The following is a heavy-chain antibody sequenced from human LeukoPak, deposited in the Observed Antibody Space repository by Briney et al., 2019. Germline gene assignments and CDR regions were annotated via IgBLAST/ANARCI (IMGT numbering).Heavy chain of an antibody. V-gene: IGHV4-38-2*02. CDR1: GYSISSGYY. Sequence: PSETLSLTCTVSGYSISSGYYWGWIRQPPGKGLEWIGSIYHSGSTYYNPSLKSRVTISVDTSKNQFSLKLSSVTAADTAVYYCAREGTDDGGNYWGQGTLVTVSS. J-gene: IGHJ4*02. D-gene: IGHD1-1*01. CDR2: IYHSGST. CDR3: AREGTDDGGNY.